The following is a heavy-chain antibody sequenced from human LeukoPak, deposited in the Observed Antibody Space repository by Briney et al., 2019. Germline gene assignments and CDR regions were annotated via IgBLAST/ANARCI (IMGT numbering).Heavy chain of an antibody. V-gene: IGHV4-38-2*02. J-gene: IGHJ4*02. D-gene: IGHD3-22*01. CDR3: ARDKSLFYVDSSGYFQARDFDY. CDR2: VYRSGTT. Sequence: SETLSLTCTTSSLTNGYHWGWIRQSPGKGLEWIGSVYRSGTTYYSPSLTTRLDISIDTSKKQFSLKLSSVAAADTAVYYCARDKSLFYVDSSGYFQARDFDYWGKGILVTVSS. CDR1: SLTNGYH.